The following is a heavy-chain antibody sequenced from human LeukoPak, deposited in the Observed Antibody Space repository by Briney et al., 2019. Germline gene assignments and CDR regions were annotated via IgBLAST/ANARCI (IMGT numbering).Heavy chain of an antibody. CDR1: GHTFTSCD. CDR3: TRGSSGRRDN. CDR2: MNPNSGNT. Sequence: AASVKVSCKASGHTFTSCDINWVRQATGQGLEWMGWMNPNSGNTGYGQSFQGRITMTRDISIGTAYMELSNLTSEDTAIYYCTRGSSGRRDNWGQGTLVTVSA. D-gene: IGHD6-19*01. J-gene: IGHJ4*02. V-gene: IGHV1-8*01.